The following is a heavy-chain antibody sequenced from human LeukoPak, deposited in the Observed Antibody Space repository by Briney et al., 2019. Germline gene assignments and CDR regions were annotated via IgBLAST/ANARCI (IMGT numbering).Heavy chain of an antibody. CDR2: RDQDGGGK. D-gene: IGHD2-21*02. Sequence: GGSLRLSCAASGFTFSDYWMNWVRQAPGKGLEWVANRDQDGGGKYYLDSVKGRFTISRDNAKNSLYLQINSLRAEDTAVYYCARGDWAPFDYWGQGSLLTVSS. CDR1: GFTFSDYW. CDR3: ARGDWAPFDY. V-gene: IGHV3-7*01. J-gene: IGHJ4*02.